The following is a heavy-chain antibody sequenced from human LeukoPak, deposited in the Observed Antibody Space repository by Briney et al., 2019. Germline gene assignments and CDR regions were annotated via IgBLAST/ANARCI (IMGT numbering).Heavy chain of an antibody. CDR2: IYYSGST. CDR3: ARGPDEWSPLDY. D-gene: IGHD3-3*01. Sequence: GSLRLSCAASGFTFSSYGMSWVRQAPGKGLEWIGSIYYSGSTYYNPSLKSRVTISVDTSKNQFSLKLSSVTAADTAVYYCARGPDEWSPLDYWGQGTLVTVSS. CDR1: GFTFSSYG. V-gene: IGHV4-39*07. J-gene: IGHJ4*02.